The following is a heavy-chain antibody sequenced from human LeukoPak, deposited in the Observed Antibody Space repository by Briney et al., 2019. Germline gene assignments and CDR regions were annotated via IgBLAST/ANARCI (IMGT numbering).Heavy chain of an antibody. CDR1: GGSFSGYY. V-gene: IGHV4-34*01. CDR3: ARGVGITMVRGVMSYYYGMDV. Sequence: KSSETLSLTCAVYGGSFSGYYWSWIRQPPGKGLEWIGEINHSGSTNYNPSLKSRVTISVDTSKNQFSLKLSSVTAADTAVYYCARGVGITMVRGVMSYYYGMDVWGQGTTVTVSS. J-gene: IGHJ6*02. CDR2: INHSGST. D-gene: IGHD3-10*01.